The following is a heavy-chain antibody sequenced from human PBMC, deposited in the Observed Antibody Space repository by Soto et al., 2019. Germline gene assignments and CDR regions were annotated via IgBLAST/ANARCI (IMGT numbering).Heavy chain of an antibody. V-gene: IGHV4-59*08. CDR3: ARAVGCPLYYLDY. Sequence: QVQLQESGPGLVRPSETLSLTCTVSSDSISSYYWIWIRQSPGKGLEWIGYTDYSGNTNYNPSLKSRVNISGDTAKDPFSLGLSSVTAADTAGYYWARAVGCPLYYLDYWGQGTLVTVSS. CDR1: SDSISSYY. CDR2: TDYSGNT. D-gene: IGHD6-19*01. J-gene: IGHJ4*02.